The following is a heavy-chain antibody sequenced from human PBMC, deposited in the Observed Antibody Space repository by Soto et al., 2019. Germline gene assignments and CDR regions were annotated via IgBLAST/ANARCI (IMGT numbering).Heavy chain of an antibody. V-gene: IGHV3-30-3*01. CDR1: GFTFSSYA. CDR3: ARGADVVVVAAPLGDY. CDR2: ISYGGSNK. Sequence: QVQLVESGGGVVQPGRSLRLSCAASGFTFSSYAMHWVRQAPGKGLEWVAVISYGGSNKYYADSVKGRFTISRDNSKNTLYLQMNSLRAEDTAVYYCARGADVVVVAAPLGDYWGQGTLVTVSS. J-gene: IGHJ4*02. D-gene: IGHD2-15*01.